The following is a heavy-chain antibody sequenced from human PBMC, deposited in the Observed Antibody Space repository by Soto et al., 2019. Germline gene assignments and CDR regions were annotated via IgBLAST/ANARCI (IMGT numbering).Heavy chain of an antibody. CDR3: AKDRALENQTPYGMDV. D-gene: IGHD2-2*01. V-gene: IGHV3-23*01. J-gene: IGHJ6*02. CDR1: PITVYNFAA. CDR2: ISGRGDHR. Sequence: EMQLLESGGGLGQPGGSQRLSCVASPITVYNFAAMSWVRQTPERGLEWVSTISGRGDHRYYADSVKGRFTISRDNSKNRLYLQMDGLRVDDTAVYYCAKDRALENQTPYGMDVWGQGTTVTV.